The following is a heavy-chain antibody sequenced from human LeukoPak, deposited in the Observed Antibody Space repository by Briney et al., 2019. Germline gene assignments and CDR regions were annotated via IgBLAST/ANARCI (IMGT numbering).Heavy chain of an antibody. Sequence: SETLSLTCTVSGGSMSSSTYYWGWIRQPPGRGLEWIGTIHYSGSTYYHPSLKSRVSISADTSKNQFSLKLSSVTAADTAVYYCARLVGAATDPFDYWGQGTLVTVSS. CDR1: GGSMSSSTYY. CDR2: IHYSGST. V-gene: IGHV4-39*01. CDR3: ARLVGAATDPFDY. J-gene: IGHJ4*02. D-gene: IGHD2-15*01.